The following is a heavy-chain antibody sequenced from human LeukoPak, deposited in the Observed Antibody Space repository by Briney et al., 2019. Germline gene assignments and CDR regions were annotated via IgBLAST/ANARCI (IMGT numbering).Heavy chain of an antibody. Sequence: PSETLSLTCTVSGGSISSYSWTWMRQPPGKGLEWIGYMYYNGSTNYNPSLKSRVTISVDKSKTQLSLKLSSVTAADTAVYYCARGGNWFDPWGQGTLVTVSS. CDR3: ARGGNWFDP. CDR2: MYYNGST. D-gene: IGHD3-10*01. J-gene: IGHJ5*02. V-gene: IGHV4-59*01. CDR1: GGSISSYS.